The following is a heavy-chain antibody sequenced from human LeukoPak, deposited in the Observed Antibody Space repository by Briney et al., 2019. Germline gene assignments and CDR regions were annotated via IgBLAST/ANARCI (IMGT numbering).Heavy chain of an antibody. CDR3: ARALRYCSGGSCYSWFFDY. D-gene: IGHD2-15*01. J-gene: IGHJ4*02. Sequence: PSETLSLTCTVSGDSISSGSSYWSWIRQPAGKGLEWIGRIYTSGSTNYNPSLKSRVTISVDTSKNQFSLKLSSVTAADTAVYYCARALRYCSGGSCYSWFFDYWGQGTLVTVSS. CDR2: IYTSGST. CDR1: GDSISSGSSY. V-gene: IGHV4-61*02.